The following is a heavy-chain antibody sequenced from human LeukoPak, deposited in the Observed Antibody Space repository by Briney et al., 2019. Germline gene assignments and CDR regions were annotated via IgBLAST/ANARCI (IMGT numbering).Heavy chain of an antibody. J-gene: IGHJ6*03. V-gene: IGHV4-59*01. Sequence: SETLSLTCTVSGGSISSYYWSWIRQPPGKGLEWIGYIYYSGSTNYNPSLKSRVTISVDTSKNQFSLKLSSVTAADTAVYYCARVAATGPYAPPYYYYMDVWGKGTTVTVSS. CDR2: IYYSGST. CDR1: GGSISSYY. D-gene: IGHD1-1*01. CDR3: ARVAATGPYAPPYYYYMDV.